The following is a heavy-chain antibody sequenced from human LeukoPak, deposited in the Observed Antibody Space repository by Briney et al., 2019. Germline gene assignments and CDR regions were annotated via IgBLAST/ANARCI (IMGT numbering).Heavy chain of an antibody. Sequence: SETLSLTCNVSGGSISSSSYYWGWIRQPPGKGLEWIGNIFYTGITYYNPSLKSRVTISADTSKNQFSLKMSSVTAADTAVYYCASIYDSSGSLYYYYGMDVWGQGTTVTVSS. J-gene: IGHJ6*02. D-gene: IGHD3-22*01. CDR3: ASIYDSSGSLYYYYGMDV. CDR2: IFYTGIT. CDR1: GGSISSSSYY. V-gene: IGHV4-39*01.